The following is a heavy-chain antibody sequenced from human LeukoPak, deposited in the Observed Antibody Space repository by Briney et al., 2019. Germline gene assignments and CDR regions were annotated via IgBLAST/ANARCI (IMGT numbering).Heavy chain of an antibody. V-gene: IGHV3-23*01. D-gene: IGHD2-2*01. CDR1: GFTFSSYV. CDR2: ISGRGVGT. Sequence: PGGSLRLSCAASGFTFSSYVMSWVRQAPRKGLEWVSSISGRGVGTFYADSVKGRFTISRDNSKNTLYLQMNSLRADDTAVYYCAKGRQYQLLTSPLDYWGQGTLATVSS. CDR3: AKGRQYQLLTSPLDY. J-gene: IGHJ4*02.